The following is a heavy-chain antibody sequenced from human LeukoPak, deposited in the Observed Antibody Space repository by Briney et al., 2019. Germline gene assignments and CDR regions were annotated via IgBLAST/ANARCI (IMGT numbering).Heavy chain of an antibody. CDR2: IYGGGST. D-gene: IGHD5-18*01. CDR3: VRLQLWHLDY. CDR1: GFTVSISH. V-gene: IGHV3-53*04. Sequence: GGSLRLSRAPSGFTVSISHMRWVRQTPGKRLEWVSVIYGGGSTYNADSVKGRFTISRHSSKNTLYLQMNSLRSEDTAVYYCVRLQLWHLDYWGQGTLVTVSS. J-gene: IGHJ4*02.